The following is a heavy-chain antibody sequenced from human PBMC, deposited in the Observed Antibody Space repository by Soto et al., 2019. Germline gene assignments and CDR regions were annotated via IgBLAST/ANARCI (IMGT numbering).Heavy chain of an antibody. J-gene: IGHJ5*02. Sequence: GASVKVSCKASGGTFNNNGVTWVRQAPGQGLEWMGGLIPIFGTPSYAQRFQGRVTIIADESISTAYMELSSLRSEDTAVYYCAIAKSDDYDFWSGYYLGDNWFDPWGQGTLVTVSS. V-gene: IGHV1-69*13. D-gene: IGHD3-3*01. CDR3: AIAKSDDYDFWSGYYLGDNWFDP. CDR1: GGTFNNNG. CDR2: LIPIFGTP.